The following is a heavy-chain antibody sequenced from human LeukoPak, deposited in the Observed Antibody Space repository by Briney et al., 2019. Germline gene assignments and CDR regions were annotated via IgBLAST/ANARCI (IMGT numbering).Heavy chain of an antibody. D-gene: IGHD3-22*01. J-gene: IGHJ1*01. CDR3: ARPPFDSSGYYPLQH. CDR2: IYPGDYDT. V-gene: IGHV5-51*01. CDR1: GSPFTSYW. Sequence: GGSLKIPCQGSGSPFTSYWIGWVRQVPGKGLEWMGIIYPGDYDTRCSPSFQGQVTISADKSISTAYLQWSSLKSSDTAIYYCARPPFDSSGYYPLQHWGQGTLVTVSS.